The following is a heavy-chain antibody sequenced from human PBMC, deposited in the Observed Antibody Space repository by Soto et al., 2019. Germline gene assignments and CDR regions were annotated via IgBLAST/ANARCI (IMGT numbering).Heavy chain of an antibody. CDR1: GGTFSSYT. D-gene: IGHD2-2*01. CDR2: IIPILGIA. CDR3: ARDAGCSSTSCYYYDGMDV. Sequence: QVQLVQSGAEVKKPGSSVKVSCKASGGTFSSYTISWVRQAPGQGLEWMGRIIPILGIANYAQKFQGRVTITADKCTSTAYLELRSLGSEDTAVDYCARDAGCSSTSCYYYDGMDVWGQGTTVTVSS. V-gene: IGHV1-69*08. J-gene: IGHJ6*02.